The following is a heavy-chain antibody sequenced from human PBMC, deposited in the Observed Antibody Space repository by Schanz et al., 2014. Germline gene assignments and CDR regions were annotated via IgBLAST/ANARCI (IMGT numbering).Heavy chain of an antibody. CDR3: AKEWSPSF. Sequence: QVRLXXSGGGVVQPGGSLRLSCAASGFTFSTTGMHWVRQAPGKGLVWVTYIRYDGINKYYADSVKGRFTVSRDNAKSTLFLQMDSLRPEDTAIYYCAKEWSPSFWGQGTLVTVSS. V-gene: IGHV3-30*02. CDR2: IRYDGINK. J-gene: IGHJ4*02. CDR1: GFTFSTTG. D-gene: IGHD1-26*01.